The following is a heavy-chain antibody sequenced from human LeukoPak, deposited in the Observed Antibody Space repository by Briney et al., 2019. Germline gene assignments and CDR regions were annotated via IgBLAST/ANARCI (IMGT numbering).Heavy chain of an antibody. Sequence: GGSLRLSCAASGFTFSSYWMHWVRQAPGKGLVWVSRIKSDGSTNYADSVKGRFTISRDNAKNTLSLQMNSLRAEDTGVYYCARAPSEIGGYYPEYFRHWGRGTLVTVSS. CDR3: ARAPSEIGGYYPEYFRH. J-gene: IGHJ1*01. V-gene: IGHV3-74*01. D-gene: IGHD3-22*01. CDR2: IKSDGST. CDR1: GFTFSSYW.